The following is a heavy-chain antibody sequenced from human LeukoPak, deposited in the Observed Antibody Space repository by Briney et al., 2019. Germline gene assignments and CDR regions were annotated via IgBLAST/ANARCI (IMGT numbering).Heavy chain of an antibody. CDR2: ISYDGSNK. J-gene: IGHJ4*02. D-gene: IGHD4-17*01. CDR3: ARATVTRGIYFDY. CDR1: GFTFSSYG. V-gene: IGHV3-30*03. Sequence: PGGSLRLSCAASGFTFSSYGMHWVRQAPGKGLEWVAVISYDGSNKYYADSVKGRFTISRDNSKSTLYLQMNSLRAEDTAVYYCARATVTRGIYFDYWGQGTLVTVSS.